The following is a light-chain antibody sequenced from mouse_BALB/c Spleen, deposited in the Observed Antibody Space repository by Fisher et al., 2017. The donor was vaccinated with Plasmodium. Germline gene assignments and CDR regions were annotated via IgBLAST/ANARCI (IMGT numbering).Light chain of an antibody. Sequence: HPISISCKSSQSFLNSDGKTYLSWLLQRPGQSPKRLIYLVSKLDSGVPDRFSGSGSGTDFTLKISRVEAEDLGVYFCSQSTHLPLTFGAGTRLELK. J-gene: IGKJ5*01. CDR1: QSFLNSDGKTY. CDR3: SQSTHLPLT. CDR2: LVS. V-gene: IGKV1-135*01.